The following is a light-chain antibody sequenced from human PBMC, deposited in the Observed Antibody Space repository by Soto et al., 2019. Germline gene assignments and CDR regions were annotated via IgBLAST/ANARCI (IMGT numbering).Light chain of an antibody. J-gene: IGLJ1*01. CDR1: SSNIGAYDH. V-gene: IGLV2-8*01. CDR2: EVS. CDR3: TSYAGSDNFDV. Sequence: SGLNETPSASGSPGRSVHISCAGASSNIGAYDHVSWYHKHPGRAAKLLIYEVSERPPGVPDRLTGSKSGNSAYLTVSGLRAVYEVDYNGTSYAGSDNFDVFRTGTKVT.